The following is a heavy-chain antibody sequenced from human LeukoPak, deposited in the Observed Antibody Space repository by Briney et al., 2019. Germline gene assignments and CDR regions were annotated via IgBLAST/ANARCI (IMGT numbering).Heavy chain of an antibody. CDR3: ACYNFVGRTLDC. J-gene: IGHJ4*02. CDR2: VHYSLPS. CDR1: GDSTNGHF. Sequence: PSETLSLTCSVSGDSTNGHFWSWIRQSPGKGLEWIGNVHYSLPSNFSPSLKSRVTISMDTSRSQFSLKLGTMTAADTAVYYCACYNFVGRTLDCWGQGTLVTVSS. V-gene: IGHV4-59*11. D-gene: IGHD5-24*01.